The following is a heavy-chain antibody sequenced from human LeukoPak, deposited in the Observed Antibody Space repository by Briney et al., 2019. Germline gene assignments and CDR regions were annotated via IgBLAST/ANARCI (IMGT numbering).Heavy chain of an antibody. CDR2: IKQDGGEK. D-gene: IGHD3-22*01. J-gene: IGHJ4*02. CDR3: ARGEYYYDGGY. V-gene: IGHV3-7*04. CDR1: GFTFSSYW. Sequence: GRSLRLSCAASGFTFSSYWMSWVSQAPGKGMEWVANIKQDGGEKYYVDSVKGRFTISRDNAKNLLYLQMNSLRAEDTAVYYCARGEYYYDGGYWGQGTLVTVSS.